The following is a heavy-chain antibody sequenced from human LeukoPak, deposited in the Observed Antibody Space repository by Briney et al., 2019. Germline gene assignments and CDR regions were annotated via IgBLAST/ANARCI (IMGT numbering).Heavy chain of an antibody. CDR2: ISSNGGST. CDR1: GFTFSSYA. V-gene: IGHV3-64*01. D-gene: IGHD3-10*01. CDR3: AREGGSGSYWFDY. Sequence: GGSLRLSCAASGFTFSSYAMHWVRQAPGKGLEYVSAISSNGGSTYYANSVKGRFTISRDNSKNTLYLQMGSLRAADMAVYYCAREGGSGSYWFDYWGQGTLVTVSS. J-gene: IGHJ4*02.